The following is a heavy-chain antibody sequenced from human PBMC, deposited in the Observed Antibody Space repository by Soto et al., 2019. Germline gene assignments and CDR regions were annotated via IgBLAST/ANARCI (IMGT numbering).Heavy chain of an antibody. CDR2: TRNKANSYST. V-gene: IGHV3-72*01. CDR1: GFSFNDHY. CDR3: ARVRTQPSCARGVCYLDS. Sequence: PGGSLRLSCAASGFSFNDHYMDWVRHAPGKGLEWVARTRNKANSYSTEYAASVRGRFTISRDVSKDSLYLQMNSLESEDTAVYYCARVRTQPSCARGVCYLDSWGQGTLVTVSS. J-gene: IGHJ4*02. D-gene: IGHD2-8*02.